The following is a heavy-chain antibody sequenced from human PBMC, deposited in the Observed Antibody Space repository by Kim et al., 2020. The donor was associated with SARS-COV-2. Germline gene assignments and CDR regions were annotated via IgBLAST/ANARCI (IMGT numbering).Heavy chain of an antibody. CDR2: ISGDGSST. J-gene: IGHJ4*02. V-gene: IGHV3-74*01. D-gene: IGHD6-19*01. CDR1: GFTLSSYW. CDR3: ARRAYSSGWWYFDY. Sequence: GGSLRLSCAASGFTLSSYWMHWVRQGPGKGLVWVSRISGDGSSTSYADSVKGRFTISRDNAKNTLYLQMNSLRVEDTAVYYCARRAYSSGWWYFDYWGQGTLVTVSS.